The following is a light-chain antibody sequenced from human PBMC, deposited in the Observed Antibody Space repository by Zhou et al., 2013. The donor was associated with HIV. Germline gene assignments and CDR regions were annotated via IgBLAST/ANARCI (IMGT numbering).Light chain of an antibody. V-gene: IGKV3-20*01. CDR1: QSVTTN. J-gene: IGKJ1*01. Sequence: EILMTQSPATLSVSPGERATLSCRASQSVTTNLAWYQQKPGQAPRLLIYGASSRATGIPDRFSGSGSGTDFTLTISRLEPEDFAVYYCQQYGSSPQTFGQGTKVEIK. CDR2: GAS. CDR3: QQYGSSPQT.